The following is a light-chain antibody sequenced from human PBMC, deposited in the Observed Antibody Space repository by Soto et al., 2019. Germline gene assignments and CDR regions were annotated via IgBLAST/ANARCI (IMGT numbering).Light chain of an antibody. CDR3: QQYNSYSPT. J-gene: IGKJ1*01. Sequence: DIQMTQSPSTLSASVGDRVTITCRASQSISSWLVWYQQKPGKAPKLLIYDASSLESGVPSRFSGSGSGTEFTLTISSPQPDDFATYYCQQYNSYSPTFGQGTKV. V-gene: IGKV1-5*01. CDR1: QSISSW. CDR2: DAS.